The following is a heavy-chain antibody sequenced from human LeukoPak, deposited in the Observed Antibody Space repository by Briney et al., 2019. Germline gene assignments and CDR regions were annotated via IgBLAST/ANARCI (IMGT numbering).Heavy chain of an antibody. CDR3: AKDLYSSSWYSGMDV. J-gene: IGHJ6*02. D-gene: IGHD6-13*01. CDR2: ISWNSGSI. CDR1: RFTFSSYW. Sequence: GGSLRLSCAASRFTFSSYWMSWVRQAPGKGLEWVSGISWNSGSIGYADSVKGRFTISRDNAKNSLYLQMNSLRAEDTALYYCAKDLYSSSWYSGMDVWGQGTTVTVSS. V-gene: IGHV3-9*01.